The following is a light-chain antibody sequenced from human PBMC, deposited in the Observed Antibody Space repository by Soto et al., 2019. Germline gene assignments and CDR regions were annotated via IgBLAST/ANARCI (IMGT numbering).Light chain of an antibody. CDR1: QSIDSW. CDR2: KTS. V-gene: IGKV1-5*03. J-gene: IGKJ4*01. Sequence: DIQMTQSPSTLSASVRDRVTITCRASQSIDSWLAWYQQKPGKAPNLLIYKTSNLESGVPSRFSGSGSGTELSLTISSLQPDDFANYYCQQYKSFSLTFGGGTRWIS. CDR3: QQYKSFSLT.